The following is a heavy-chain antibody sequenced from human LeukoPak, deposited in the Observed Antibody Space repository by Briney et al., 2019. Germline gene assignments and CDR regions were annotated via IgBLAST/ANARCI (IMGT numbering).Heavy chain of an antibody. J-gene: IGHJ3*02. Sequence: ASVKVSCKASGGTFSSYAISWVRQAPGQGLEWMGGIIPIFGTANYAQKFQGRVTITAYESTSTAYMELSSLRSEDTAVYYCARGPICSSTSCYDAFDIWGQGTMVTVSS. D-gene: IGHD2-2*01. CDR2: IIPIFGTA. CDR1: GGTFSSYA. V-gene: IGHV1-69*13. CDR3: ARGPICSSTSCYDAFDI.